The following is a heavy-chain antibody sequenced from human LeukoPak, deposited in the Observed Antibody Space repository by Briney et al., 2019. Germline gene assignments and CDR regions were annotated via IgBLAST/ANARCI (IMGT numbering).Heavy chain of an antibody. J-gene: IGHJ4*02. CDR3: ARHEYSSGWYFDY. D-gene: IGHD6-19*01. Sequence: PSETLSLTCTVSGGSISSSSYYWGWIRQPPGKGLEWIGSIYYSGSTNYNPSLKSRVTISVDTSKNQFSLKLSSVTAADTAVYYCARHEYSSGWYFDYWDQGTLVTVSS. CDR1: GGSISSSSYY. CDR2: IYYSGST. V-gene: IGHV4-39*01.